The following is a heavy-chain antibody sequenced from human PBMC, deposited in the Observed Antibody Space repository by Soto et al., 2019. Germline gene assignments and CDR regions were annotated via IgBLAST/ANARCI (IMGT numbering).Heavy chain of an antibody. J-gene: IGHJ4*02. V-gene: IGHV3-30-3*01. D-gene: IGHD6-19*01. CDR3: ARDGDPGIAVPGTPAYFDY. CDR2: ISSESDDTNT. Sequence: GGSLRLSCAASGFTFNNYALHWVRQAPGKGLEWLATISSESDDTNTYYLDSVKGRFRISRDNSKNTLYLHMNSLRAEGTAVYYCARDGDPGIAVPGTPAYFDYWGQGTLVTVSS. CDR1: GFTFNNYA.